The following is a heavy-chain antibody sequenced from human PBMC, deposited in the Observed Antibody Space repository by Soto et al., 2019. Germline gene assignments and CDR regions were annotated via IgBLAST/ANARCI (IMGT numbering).Heavy chain of an antibody. J-gene: IGHJ5*02. CDR2: IIPIFGTA. CDR1: GGTFSSYA. V-gene: IGHV1-69*12. CDR3: AGGEGGILTGYEGHWFDP. D-gene: IGHD3-9*01. Sequence: QVQLVQSGAEVKKPGSSVKVSCKASGGTFSSYAISWVRQAPGQGLEWMGGIIPIFGTANYAQKFQGRVTITADESTSTAHMELSSLGSEDRAVYYCAGGEGGILTGYEGHWFDPWGQGPLVTVSS.